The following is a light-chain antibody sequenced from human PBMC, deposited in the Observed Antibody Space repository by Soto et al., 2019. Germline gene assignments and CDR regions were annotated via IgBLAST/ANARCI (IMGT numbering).Light chain of an antibody. Sequence: EIVMTQSPATLSVSPGERATLSCRASQSVSSNLAWYQQKPGQAARLLIYGASTRATGIPARFSGSGSGTEFTLTISSLQSEDFATYYCQQYNSHPYAFGQGTKLEIK. CDR3: QQYNSHPYA. CDR1: QSVSSN. V-gene: IGKV3-15*01. CDR2: GAS. J-gene: IGKJ2*01.